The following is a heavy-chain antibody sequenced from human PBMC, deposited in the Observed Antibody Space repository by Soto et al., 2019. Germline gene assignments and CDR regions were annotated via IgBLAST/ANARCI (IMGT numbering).Heavy chain of an antibody. Sequence: LRLSCVASGLTFVSRAMSWVRQAPGDGLQWVATITDNGGDAKYADSVRGRFVISRDNSKKTLYLQMTSLTAEDSAMYFCARGSTESYPRRRIFEFWGRGTPVSVSS. CDR3: ARGSTESYPRRRIFEF. CDR2: ITDNGGDA. V-gene: IGHV3-23*01. CDR1: GLTFVSRA. D-gene: IGHD6-25*01. J-gene: IGHJ4*02.